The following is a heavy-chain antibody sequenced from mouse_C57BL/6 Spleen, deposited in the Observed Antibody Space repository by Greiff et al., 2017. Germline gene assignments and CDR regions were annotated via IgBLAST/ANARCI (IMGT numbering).Heavy chain of an antibody. Sequence: EVKLMESGGDLVKPGGSLKLSCAASGFTFSSYGMSWVRQTPDKRLEWVATISSGGSYTYYPDSVKGRFTISRDSAKNTLYLQMSSLKTEDTAMYYCAILCYGYERGMGYTMDYWGQGTSVTVSS. J-gene: IGHJ4*01. CDR1: GFTFSSYG. CDR3: AILCYGYERGMGYTMDY. D-gene: IGHD2-2*01. V-gene: IGHV5-6*01. CDR2: ISSGGSYT.